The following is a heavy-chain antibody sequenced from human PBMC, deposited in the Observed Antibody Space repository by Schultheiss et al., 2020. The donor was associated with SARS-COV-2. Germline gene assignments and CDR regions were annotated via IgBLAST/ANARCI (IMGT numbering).Heavy chain of an antibody. V-gene: IGHV4-39*01. CDR2: IYYSGST. J-gene: IGHJ4*02. D-gene: IGHD4-17*01. CDR3: ARERHGDYVH. Sequence: GSLRLSCTVSGGSISSSSYYWGWIRQPPGKGLEWIGSIYYSGSTYYNPSLKSRVTISVDTSKNQFSLKLSSVTAADSAVYYCARERHGDYVHWGQGTLVTVSS. CDR1: GGSISSSSYY.